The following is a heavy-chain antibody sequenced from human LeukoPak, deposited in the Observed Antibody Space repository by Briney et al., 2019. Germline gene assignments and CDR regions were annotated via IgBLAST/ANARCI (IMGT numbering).Heavy chain of an antibody. CDR1: GYSFTSYW. CDR2: IYPGDSDT. CDR3: ARQEGSITIFGVIIKKGAFDI. Sequence: GESLKISCKGSGYSFTSYWIGWVRQMPGKGLEWMGIIYPGDSDTRYSPSFQGQVTISADKSISTAYLQWSSLKASDTAMYYCARQEGSITIFGVIIKKGAFDIWGQGTMVTVSS. V-gene: IGHV5-51*01. D-gene: IGHD3-3*01. J-gene: IGHJ3*02.